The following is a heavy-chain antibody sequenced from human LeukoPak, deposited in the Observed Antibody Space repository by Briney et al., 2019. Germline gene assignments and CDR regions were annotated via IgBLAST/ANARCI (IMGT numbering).Heavy chain of an antibody. D-gene: IGHD3-22*01. CDR3: ARAPSEVGGYYPEYFRH. CDR2: IKSDGKT. J-gene: IGHJ1*01. V-gene: IGHV3-74*01. CDR1: GFTFSRYW. Sequence: GGSLRLSCEASGFTFSRYWMHWVRQAPGKGLVWVSRIKSDGKTNYADSVKGRFTISRDNAKNTVSLQMDSLRAEDTGVYYCARAPSEVGGYYPEYFRHWGQGTLVTVTS.